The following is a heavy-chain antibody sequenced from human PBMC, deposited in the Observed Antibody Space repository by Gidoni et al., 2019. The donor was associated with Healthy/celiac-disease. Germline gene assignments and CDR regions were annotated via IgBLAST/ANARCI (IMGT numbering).Heavy chain of an antibody. CDR3: ANRVVVPAAHRDAFDI. J-gene: IGHJ3*02. Sequence: EVQLLESGGGLVQPGGSLILPCAASGFPFSSFAMSWVRQAPGKGLEWVAAISGSGGSTYYADAVKGRFTISRDNSKNTLYLQMNSLRAEDTAVYYCANRVVVPAAHRDAFDIWGQGTMVTVSS. D-gene: IGHD2-2*01. CDR1: GFPFSSFA. CDR2: ISGSGGST. V-gene: IGHV3-23*01.